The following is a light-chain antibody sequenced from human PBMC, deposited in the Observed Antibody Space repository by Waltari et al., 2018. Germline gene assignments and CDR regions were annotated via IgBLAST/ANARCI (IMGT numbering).Light chain of an antibody. J-gene: IGLJ3*02. V-gene: IGLV4-69*01. CDR1: SGHSSNV. CDR3: QTGGHGTWV. CDR2: VNRDGSH. Sequence: QLVLTQSPSASASLGASIKLTCTLSSGHSSNVIAWLQQQPEKGPRLLMKVNRDGSHRKGDEMPDRFSGSSSGAERYLGISSLQSEDESDYFCQTGGHGTWVFGGGTKLTVL.